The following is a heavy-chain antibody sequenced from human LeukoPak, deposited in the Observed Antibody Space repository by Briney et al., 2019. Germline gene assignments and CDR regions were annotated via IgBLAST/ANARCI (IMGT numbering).Heavy chain of an antibody. CDR2: VYSDGNI. CDR1: GGSISKGTYY. D-gene: IGHD6-13*01. V-gene: IGHV4-61*02. J-gene: IGHJ4*02. CDR3: ASAGYSSSWRGAQLDY. Sequence: SETLSLTCTVSGGSISKGTYYWIWIRQPAGKALEWIGRVYSDGNINYNPSLKSRVTMSADTSKNQFSLKVNSVTAADTAVYYCASAGYSSSWRGAQLDYWGQGTLVTVSS.